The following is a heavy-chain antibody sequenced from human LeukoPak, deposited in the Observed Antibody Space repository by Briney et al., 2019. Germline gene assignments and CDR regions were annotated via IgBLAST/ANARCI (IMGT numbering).Heavy chain of an antibody. CDR3: ARGNYFDY. J-gene: IGHJ4*02. D-gene: IGHD3-10*01. CDR1: GFTFSSYS. V-gene: IGHV3-21*01. Sequence: GGSLRLSCAASGFTFSSYSMHWVRQPPGKGLEWVSSISTTTYTYYADSVKGRFTISRDNAKNSLYLQMNSLRAEDTGVYYCARGNYFDYWGQGTLVTVSS. CDR2: ISTTTYT.